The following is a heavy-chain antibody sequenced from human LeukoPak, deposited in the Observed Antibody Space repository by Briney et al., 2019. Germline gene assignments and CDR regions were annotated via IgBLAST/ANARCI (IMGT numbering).Heavy chain of an antibody. D-gene: IGHD1-26*01. CDR1: GSAFNDYA. CDR2: ITWNSARV. Sequence: GRSLRLSCAASGSAFNDYAMHWVRQVPGKGLEWVSGITWNSARVLYADSVKGRFTISRDNAKKSLYLQMDSLKTEDMALYYCAKGLGIASLIVDALDMWGQGTMVTVSS. CDR3: AKGLGIASLIVDALDM. J-gene: IGHJ3*02. V-gene: IGHV3-9*03.